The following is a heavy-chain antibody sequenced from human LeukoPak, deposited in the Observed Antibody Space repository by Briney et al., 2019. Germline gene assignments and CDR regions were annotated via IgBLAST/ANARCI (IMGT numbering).Heavy chain of an antibody. V-gene: IGHV4-34*01. CDR3: ARGLLGYSYGWPLTYYFDY. Sequence: SETLSLTCAVYGGSFSGYYWSWICQPPGKGLEWIGEINHSGSTNYNPSLKSRVTISVDTSKNQFSLKLSSVTAADTAVHYCARGLLGYSYGWPLTYYFDYWGQGTLVTVSS. J-gene: IGHJ4*02. D-gene: IGHD5-18*01. CDR1: GGSFSGYY. CDR2: INHSGST.